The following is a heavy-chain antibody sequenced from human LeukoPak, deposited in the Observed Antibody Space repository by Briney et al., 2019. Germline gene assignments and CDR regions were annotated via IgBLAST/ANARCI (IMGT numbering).Heavy chain of an antibody. V-gene: IGHV1-18*01. CDR2: IRVYNGNA. CDR3: ARDFYDSRFPFDY. Sequence: ASVTVSLTSSVYTLTICGINWVGQVAGPGRGGMGWIRVYNGNANYEQNLQGRVTMTTEPCTSTAHMELRRLKSDDTDVYYCARDFYDSRFPFDYWGQGTLVTVSS. D-gene: IGHD3-22*01. J-gene: IGHJ4*02. CDR1: VYTLTICG.